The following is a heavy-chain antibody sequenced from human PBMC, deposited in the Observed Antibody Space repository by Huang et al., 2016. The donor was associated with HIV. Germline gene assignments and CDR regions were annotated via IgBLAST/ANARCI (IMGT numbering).Heavy chain of an antibody. CDR1: GFSVNSQE. Sequence: QVHLVESGGGVVQPGGSLRLSCAASGFSVNSQEMHWVRQGPGKGLEWVAFIRFEGTTKNYAASVEGRFTISRDNSKNSLFLQMNSLRPEDTAVYYCATDPRNDFTYYFDSWGQGTLVIVSS. J-gene: IGHJ4*02. CDR2: IRFEGTTK. CDR3: ATDPRNDFTYYFDS. V-gene: IGHV3-30*02. D-gene: IGHD2-21*02.